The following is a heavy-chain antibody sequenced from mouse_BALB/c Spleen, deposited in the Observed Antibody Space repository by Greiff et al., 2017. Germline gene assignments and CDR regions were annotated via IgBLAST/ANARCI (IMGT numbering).Heavy chain of an antibody. J-gene: IGHJ1*01. CDR3: AYGYDWYFDV. Sequence: EVKLVESGGGLVQPGGSRKLSCAASGFTFSSFGMHWVRQAPEKGLEWVAYISSGSSTNYYADTVKGRFTISRDNPKNTLFLQMTSLRSEDTAMYYCAYGYDWYFDVWGAGTTVTVSS. V-gene: IGHV5-17*02. CDR2: ISSGSSTN. D-gene: IGHD2-2*01. CDR1: GFTFSSFG.